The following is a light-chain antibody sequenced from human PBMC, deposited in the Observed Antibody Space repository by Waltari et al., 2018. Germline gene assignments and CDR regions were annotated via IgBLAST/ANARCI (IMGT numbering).Light chain of an antibody. CDR1: TSDVGGYDY. J-gene: IGLJ3*02. V-gene: IGLV2-14*03. CDR3: TSKTTSNTLV. CDR2: DVA. Sequence: QSALTQPGSVSGAPGQLITISCTGTTSDVGGYDYVSWYQHYPGEAPKLILYDVANRPSGVAKRFSGSKSGSTASLTISGLQAEDEALYYCTSKTTSNTLVFGGGTKVTVL.